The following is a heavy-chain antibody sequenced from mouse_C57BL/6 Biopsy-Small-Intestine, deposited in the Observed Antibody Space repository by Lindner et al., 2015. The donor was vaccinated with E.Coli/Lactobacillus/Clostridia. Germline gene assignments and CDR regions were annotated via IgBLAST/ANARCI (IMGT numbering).Heavy chain of an antibody. CDR2: VYPGTGTI. CDR1: GYTFTEYT. J-gene: IGHJ3*01. Sequence: VQLQESGAELVKPGASVKLSCKASGYTFTEYTIHWVKQKSGQGLEWIGWVYPGTGTIKYNEKFKDKATLTADKSSSTVYMELSRLTSEDSAVYFCARHEVVGPWFAYWGQGTLVTVSA. CDR3: ARHEVVGPWFAY. V-gene: IGHV1-62-2*01.